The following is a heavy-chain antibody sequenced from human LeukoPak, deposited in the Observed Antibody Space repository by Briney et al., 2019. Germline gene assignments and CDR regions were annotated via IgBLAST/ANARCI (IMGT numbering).Heavy chain of an antibody. J-gene: IGHJ4*02. CDR2: IYYSGST. CDR3: ARRGHYYDSSGLDY. V-gene: IGHV4-30-4*01. D-gene: IGHD3-22*01. CDR1: GGSISSGDYY. Sequence: PPETLSLTCTVSGGSISSGDYYWSWIRQPPGKGLEWIGYIYYSGSTYYSPSLKSRVTIAVDTSKNQFSLKLSSVTAADTAVYYCARRGHYYDSSGLDYWGQGTLVTVSS.